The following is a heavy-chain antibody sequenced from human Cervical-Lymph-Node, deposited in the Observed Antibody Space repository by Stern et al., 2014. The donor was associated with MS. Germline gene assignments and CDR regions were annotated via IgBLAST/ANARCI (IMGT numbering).Heavy chain of an antibody. Sequence: VQLVESGGGVVQPGRSRRLSCAASGFTFSSYDLHWVRQGTGKGLEWVASISYDGSNKYYADSVKGRFTISRDNSKNTLFLQMNSLRTEDTAVYYCAKNPGGFTIDWGQGTLVTVSS. V-gene: IGHV3-30*18. CDR3: AKNPGGFTID. CDR2: ISYDGSNK. D-gene: IGHD3-3*01. J-gene: IGHJ4*02. CDR1: GFTFSSYD.